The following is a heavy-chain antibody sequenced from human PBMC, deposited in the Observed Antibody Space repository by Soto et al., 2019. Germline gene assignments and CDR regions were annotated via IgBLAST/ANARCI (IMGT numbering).Heavy chain of an antibody. J-gene: IGHJ6*02. D-gene: IGHD1-1*01. Sequence: ASVKVSCKASGYTFTSYYMHWVRQAPGQGLEWMGIINPSGGSTSYAQKFQGRVTMTRDTSTSTVYMELSSLRSEDTAVYYCARAMATGTLRLYYGMDVWGQGTTVTVSS. CDR1: GYTFTSYY. V-gene: IGHV1-46*01. CDR2: INPSGGST. CDR3: ARAMATGTLRLYYGMDV.